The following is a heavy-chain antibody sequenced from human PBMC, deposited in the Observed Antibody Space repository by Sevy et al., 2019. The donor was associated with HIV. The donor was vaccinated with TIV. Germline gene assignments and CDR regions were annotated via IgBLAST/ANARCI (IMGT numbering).Heavy chain of an antibody. Sequence: SETLSLTCTVSGGSITSLYWNWIRQPPGKGLEWIANIYYNGHINYNPSLKSRVTLSLDKSKNQFALRLISVTAADTAMYYCAGENAWGRGYSWGQGTLVTVSS. D-gene: IGHD1-26*01. CDR3: AGENAWGRGYS. CDR1: GGSITSLY. J-gene: IGHJ4*02. V-gene: IGHV4-59*08. CDR2: IYYNGHI.